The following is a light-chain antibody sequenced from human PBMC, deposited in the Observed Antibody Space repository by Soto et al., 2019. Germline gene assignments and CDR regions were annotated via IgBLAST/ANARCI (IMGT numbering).Light chain of an antibody. J-gene: IGKJ1*01. CDR1: QTISSW. Sequence: DIQMTQSPSTLSSSIGDRVTITCRASQTISSWLAWYQQKPGKAPKLLIYEAFNLESGVPSRFSGSGSGTEFTLSIFSPQPDDFATYYCQQYHSHPWMFGQGTKVAIK. CDR2: EAF. V-gene: IGKV1-5*03. CDR3: QQYHSHPWM.